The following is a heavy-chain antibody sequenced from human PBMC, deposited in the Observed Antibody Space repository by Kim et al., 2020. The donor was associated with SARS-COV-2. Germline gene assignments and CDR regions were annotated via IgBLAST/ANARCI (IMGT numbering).Heavy chain of an antibody. CDR3: AKGGWELRGYYDY. Sequence: GGSLRLSCAASGFTFSSYAMSWVRQAPGKGLEWVSDISGSGGSTYYADSVKGRFTISRDHSKNMLYLELNSLRADDTAVYYCAKGGWELRGYYDYWGQGTLVTVSS. CDR2: ISGSGGST. J-gene: IGHJ4*02. CDR1: GFTFSSYA. D-gene: IGHD1-26*01. V-gene: IGHV3-23*01.